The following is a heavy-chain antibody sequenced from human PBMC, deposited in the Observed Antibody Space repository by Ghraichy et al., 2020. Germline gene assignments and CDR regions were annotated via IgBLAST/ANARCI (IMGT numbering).Heavy chain of an antibody. CDR1: GFTFSSYA. Sequence: GGSLRLSCAASGFTFSSYAMSWVRQAPGMGLEWVSATGGSGASTYYADSVKGRFTISRDNSKNTLYLQMNSLRAEDTAVYYCAKGTNDYVWGTYRRFDYWGQGTLVTVSS. V-gene: IGHV3-23*01. CDR3: AKGTNDYVWGTYRRFDY. CDR2: TGGSGAST. J-gene: IGHJ4*02. D-gene: IGHD3-16*02.